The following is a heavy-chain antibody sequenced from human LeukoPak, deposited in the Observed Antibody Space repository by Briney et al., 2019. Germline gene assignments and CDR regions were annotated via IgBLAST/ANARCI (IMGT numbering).Heavy chain of an antibody. CDR3: ARDRLSPGPDGNWFDP. CDR1: GGSFSGYY. J-gene: IGHJ5*02. Sequence: SETLSLTCAVYGGSFSGYYWSWIRQPPGKGLEWIGEINHSGSTNYNPSLKSRVTISVDTSKNQFSLKLSSVTAADTAVYYCARDRLSPGPDGNWFDPWGQGTLVIVSS. V-gene: IGHV4-34*01. CDR2: INHSGST. D-gene: IGHD1-14*01.